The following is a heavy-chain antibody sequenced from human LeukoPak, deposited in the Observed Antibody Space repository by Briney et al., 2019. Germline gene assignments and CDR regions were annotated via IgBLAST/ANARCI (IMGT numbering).Heavy chain of an antibody. CDR3: ARGLQIGRQYYDFWSGYYNYYYYYMDV. J-gene: IGHJ6*03. V-gene: IGHV1-8*03. CDR1: GYTFTSYD. D-gene: IGHD3-3*01. Sequence: ASVKVSCKASGYTFTSYDINWVRQATGQGLEWMGWMNPNSGNTGYAQKFQGRVTITRNTSISTAYMELSSLRSEDTAVYYCARGLQIGRQYYDFWSGYYNYYYYYMDVWGKGTTVTVSS. CDR2: MNPNSGNT.